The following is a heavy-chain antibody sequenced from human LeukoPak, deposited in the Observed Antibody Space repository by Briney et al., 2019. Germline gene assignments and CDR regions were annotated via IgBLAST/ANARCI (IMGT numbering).Heavy chain of an antibody. V-gene: IGHV7-4-1*02. D-gene: IGHD2-2*01. J-gene: IGHJ6*02. Sequence: GASVKVSCKASGYTFTSYAMNWVRQAPGQGLEWMGWINTNTGIPTYAQGFTGRFVFSLDTSVSTAYLQISSLKAEDTAVYYCARDIDAYPPYYYGMDVWGQGTTVTVSS. CDR3: ARDIDAYPPYYYGMDV. CDR1: GYTFTSYA. CDR2: INTNTGIP.